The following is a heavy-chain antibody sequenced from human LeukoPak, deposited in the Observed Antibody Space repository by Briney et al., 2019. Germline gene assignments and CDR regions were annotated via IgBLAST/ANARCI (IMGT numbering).Heavy chain of an antibody. J-gene: IGHJ4*02. Sequence: ASVKVSCKASGYTFTGYYMQWARQAPGQGLEWMGWINPDSGGANFAQKFQGRVTMTRDTSISTAYMELGRLTSDDTAVYFCARGGSSWPRDFDYWGQGTLVTVSS. V-gene: IGHV1-2*02. CDR1: GYTFTGYY. CDR3: ARGGSSWPRDFDY. CDR2: INPDSGGA. D-gene: IGHD6-13*01.